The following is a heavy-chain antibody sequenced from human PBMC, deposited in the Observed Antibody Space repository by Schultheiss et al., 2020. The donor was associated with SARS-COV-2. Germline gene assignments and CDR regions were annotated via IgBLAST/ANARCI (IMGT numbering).Heavy chain of an antibody. Sequence: ASVKVSCKASGYTFTSYDINWVRQATGQGLEWMGWISAYNGNTNYAQKLQGRVTMTTDTSTSTVYMELRNLRSDDTALYFCARDGRPYGDSFFDSWGQGTLVTVSS. D-gene: IGHD4-17*01. CDR3: ARDGRPYGDSFFDS. J-gene: IGHJ4*02. CDR2: ISAYNGNT. V-gene: IGHV1-18*01. CDR1: GYTFTSYD.